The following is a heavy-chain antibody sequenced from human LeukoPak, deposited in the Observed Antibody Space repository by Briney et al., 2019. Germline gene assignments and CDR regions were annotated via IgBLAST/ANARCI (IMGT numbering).Heavy chain of an antibody. J-gene: IGHJ5*02. Sequence: SEPLSLTCTVSGGSINSYYWSWIRQPPGKGLEWIGYIYYSGSTNYYPSLKSRVTISVDTSKNQFSLKMSSVTAADTAVYYCARARDGHINNWFDPWGQGTLVIVSS. CDR2: IYYSGST. CDR1: GGSINSYY. V-gene: IGHV4-59*01. D-gene: IGHD5-24*01. CDR3: ARARDGHINNWFDP.